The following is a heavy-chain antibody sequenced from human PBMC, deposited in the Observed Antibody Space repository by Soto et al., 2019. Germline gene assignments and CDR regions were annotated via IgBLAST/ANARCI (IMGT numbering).Heavy chain of an antibody. D-gene: IGHD3-10*01. V-gene: IGHV3-30-3*01. CDR2: ISYDGSNR. J-gene: IGHJ6*02. CDR1: GFTFSHYA. Sequence: PGGSLRLSCEASGFTFSHYAMHWVRQAPGKGLEWVAVISYDGSNRYYTDSVKGQFTISRDNSKNTLYLQMNSLKAEDTAVFYCARGYGSYYYGLDVWGQGTTVTVFS. CDR3: ARGYGSYYYGLDV.